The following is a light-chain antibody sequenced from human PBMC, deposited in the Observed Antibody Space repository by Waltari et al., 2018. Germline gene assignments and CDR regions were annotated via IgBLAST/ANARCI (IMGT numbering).Light chain of an antibody. V-gene: IGLV2-14*03. CDR1: TSDVGGYDF. J-gene: IGLJ3*02. CDR3: SSFTLTNTWV. CDR2: DVS. Sequence: QPALTQPASVPGSPGQSITISCTGTTSDVGGYDFVSWYQQHPGKAPKLIISDVSDRPSGVSPRFSASKSGITASLTISGLQPEDEATYFCSSFTLTNTWVFGGGTNLTVL.